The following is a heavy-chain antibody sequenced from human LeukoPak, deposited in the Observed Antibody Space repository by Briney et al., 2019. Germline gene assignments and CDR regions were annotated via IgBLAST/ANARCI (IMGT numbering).Heavy chain of an antibody. D-gene: IGHD4-11*01. J-gene: IGHJ4*02. CDR1: GYSFTNYW. Sequence: GESLKISCKGSGYSFTNYWIGWVRQMPGKGLEWWGIIYPGDSDTRYSPSFQGQVTISADKSISTAYLQWSSLKASDTAMYYCARHEQGVTVTVDYWGQGTLVTVSS. CDR2: IYPGDSDT. V-gene: IGHV5-51*01. CDR3: ARHEQGVTVTVDY.